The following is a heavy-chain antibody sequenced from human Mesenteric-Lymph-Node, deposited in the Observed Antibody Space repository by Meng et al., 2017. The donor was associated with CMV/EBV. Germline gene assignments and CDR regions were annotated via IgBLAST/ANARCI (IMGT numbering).Heavy chain of an antibody. J-gene: IGHJ6*02. CDR2: ICTGDTT. V-gene: IGHV3-53*01. CDR1: GFTVSITH. CDR3: AKDLPRITIFGRESVYYGMDV. D-gene: IGHD3-3*01. Sequence: GGSLRLSCVASGFTVSITHMNWVRQAPGKGLEWVSVICTGDTTHYADFVKGRFTISRDSSKNTLYLQMNSLRAEDTAVYYCAKDLPRITIFGRESVYYGMDVWGQGTTVTVSS.